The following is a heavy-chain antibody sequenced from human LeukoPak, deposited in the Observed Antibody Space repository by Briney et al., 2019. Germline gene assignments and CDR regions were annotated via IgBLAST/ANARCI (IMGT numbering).Heavy chain of an antibody. CDR1: GGSFSGYY. Sequence: PSETLSLTCAVYGGSFSGYYWSWIRQPPGKGLEWIGEINHSGSTNYNPSLKSRVTISVDTSKNQFSLRLSSVTAADTAVYYCASIRAYDYLWGSYRSTTNFDYWGQGTLVTVSS. J-gene: IGHJ4*02. CDR2: INHSGST. V-gene: IGHV4-34*01. CDR3: ASIRAYDYLWGSYRSTTNFDY. D-gene: IGHD3-16*02.